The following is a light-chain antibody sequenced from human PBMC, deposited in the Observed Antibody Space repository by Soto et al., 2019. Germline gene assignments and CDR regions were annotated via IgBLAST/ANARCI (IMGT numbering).Light chain of an antibody. CDR1: QTSGSNF. J-gene: IGKJ5*01. V-gene: IGKV3-20*01. Sequence: EIVLTQSPGTLSLSPGERATLSCKTSQTSGSNFLAWYQHKPGQAPRLLIYASSNRATGIPDRFSGSASGPDFTLTINRLEPEDFAVYYCQLYGISPQFDQGTRLEIK. CDR3: QLYGISPQ. CDR2: ASS.